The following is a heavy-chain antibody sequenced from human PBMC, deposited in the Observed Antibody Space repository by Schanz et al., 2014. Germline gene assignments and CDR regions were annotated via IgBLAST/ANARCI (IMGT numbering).Heavy chain of an antibody. CDR1: GFTFSSYA. V-gene: IGHV3-23*01. CDR2: ISGSGVTI. Sequence: EVQLLESGGGLVQPGGSLRLSCAGSGFTFSSYAMSWVRQTPGKGLEWVSVISGSGVTIYYADSVKGRFTISRDNSKNTLYLQMNSLRAEDTAVYYCTTVERITIFEVVPYYYYYMDVWGKGTTVTVSS. CDR3: TTVERITIFEVVPYYYYYMDV. D-gene: IGHD3-3*01. J-gene: IGHJ6*03.